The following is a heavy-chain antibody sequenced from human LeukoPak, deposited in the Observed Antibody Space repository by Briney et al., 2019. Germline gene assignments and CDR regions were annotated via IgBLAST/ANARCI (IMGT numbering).Heavy chain of an antibody. Sequence: LRLSCAASGFTFSDYYMSWIRQHPGKGLEWIGYIYYSGSTYYNPSLKSRVTISVDTSKNQFSLKLSSVTAADTAVYYCARGVASQYFDYWGQGTLVTVSS. D-gene: IGHD2-15*01. J-gene: IGHJ4*02. CDR2: IYYSGST. CDR3: ARGVASQYFDY. V-gene: IGHV4-31*02. CDR1: GFTFSDYY.